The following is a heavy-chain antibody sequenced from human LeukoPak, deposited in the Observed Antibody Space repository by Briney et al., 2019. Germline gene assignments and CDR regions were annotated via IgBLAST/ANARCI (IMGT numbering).Heavy chain of an antibody. CDR2: ISWNSGSI. CDR1: GFTFGDYA. V-gene: IGHV3-9*01. CDR3: AKGGVPVVAASYFDY. J-gene: IGHJ4*02. Sequence: SGGSLRLSCAASGFTFGDYAMHWVRQAPGKGLEWVSGISWNSGSIGYADSVKGRFTISRDNAKNSLYLQMNSLRAEDAALYYCAKGGVPVVAASYFDYWGQGTLVTVSS. D-gene: IGHD2-15*01.